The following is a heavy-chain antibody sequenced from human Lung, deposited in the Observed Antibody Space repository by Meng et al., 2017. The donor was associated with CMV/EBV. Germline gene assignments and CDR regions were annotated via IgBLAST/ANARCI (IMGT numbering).Heavy chain of an antibody. CDR3: ARTSLSIYGDYDFSGYGMDV. CDR1: GFSLSTSGMC. D-gene: IGHD4-17*01. CDR2: LDWDDDK. V-gene: IGHV2-70*20. Sequence: GPXLVXPTQTLTLTCTFSGFSLSTSGMCVSWVRQPPGKPMEWLALLDWDDDKYYSTSLKTRLTISKDTSKNQVVLTMTNMDPVDTPTYYCARTSLSIYGDYDFSGYGMDVWGPGTXVTVAS. J-gene: IGHJ6*02.